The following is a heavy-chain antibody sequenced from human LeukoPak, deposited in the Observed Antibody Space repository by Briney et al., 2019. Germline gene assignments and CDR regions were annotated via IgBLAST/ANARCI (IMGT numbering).Heavy chain of an antibody. CDR3: ARAHYDSSGYYYFDY. V-gene: IGHV1-3*01. Sequence: VKVSCKASGYTFTSYAMHWVRQAPGQRLEWMGWINAGNGNTKYSQKFQGRVTITRDTSASTAYMELSSLRSEDTAVYYCARAHYDSSGYYYFDYWGQGTLSPSPQ. CDR2: INAGNGNT. CDR1: GYTFTSYA. J-gene: IGHJ4*02. D-gene: IGHD3-22*01.